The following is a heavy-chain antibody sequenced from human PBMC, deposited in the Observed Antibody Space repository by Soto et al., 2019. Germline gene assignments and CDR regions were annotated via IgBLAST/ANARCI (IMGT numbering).Heavy chain of an antibody. J-gene: IGHJ4*02. D-gene: IGHD6-13*01. CDR1: GYTFTGYY. CDR2: INPNSGGT. V-gene: IGHV1-2*04. CDR3: ARDDYSSSSALGY. Sequence: GASVKVSCKASGYTFTGYYMHWVLQAPGQGLEWMGWINPNSGGTNYAQKFQGWVTMTRDTSISTAYMELSRLRSDDTAVYYCARDDYSSSSALGYWGQGTLVTVSS.